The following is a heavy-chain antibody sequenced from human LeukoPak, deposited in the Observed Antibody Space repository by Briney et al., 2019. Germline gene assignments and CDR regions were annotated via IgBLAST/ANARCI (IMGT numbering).Heavy chain of an antibody. J-gene: IGHJ3*02. CDR1: GFTFGDYA. Sequence: GGSLRLSCATSGFTFGDYAMSWVRQAPGKGLEWVGFIRSKAYGGTTEYAASVKGRFTISRDDSKSIAYLQMNSLKTEDTAVYYCTRTEDTAMIMGDAFDIWGQGTMVTVSS. CDR2: IRSKAYGGTT. D-gene: IGHD5-18*01. V-gene: IGHV3-49*04. CDR3: TRTEDTAMIMGDAFDI.